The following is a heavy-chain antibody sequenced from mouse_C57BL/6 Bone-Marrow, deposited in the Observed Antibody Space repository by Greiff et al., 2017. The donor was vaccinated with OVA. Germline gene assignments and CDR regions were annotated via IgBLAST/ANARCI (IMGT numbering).Heavy chain of an antibody. V-gene: IGHV1-19*01. Sequence: VQLQQSGPVLVKPGASVKMSCKASGYTFTDYYMNWVKQSHGKSLEWIGVINPYNGGTSYNQKFKGKATLTVDKSSSTAYMELNSLTSEDSAVYYCAPDYDYFDYWGQGTTLTVSS. D-gene: IGHD2-4*01. CDR2: INPYNGGT. CDR3: APDYDYFDY. J-gene: IGHJ2*01. CDR1: GYTFTDYY.